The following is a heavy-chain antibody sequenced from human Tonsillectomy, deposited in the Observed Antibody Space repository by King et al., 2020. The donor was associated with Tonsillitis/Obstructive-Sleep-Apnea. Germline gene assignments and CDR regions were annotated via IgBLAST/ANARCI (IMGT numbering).Heavy chain of an antibody. CDR2: IYPGDSDT. CDR3: ARSGRDFWSGYSRSWFDP. CDR1: GYSFTSYW. V-gene: IGHV5-51*01. J-gene: IGHJ5*02. D-gene: IGHD3-3*01. Sequence: QLVQYGAEVKKPGESLKISCKGSGYSFTSYWIGWVRQMPGKGLEWMGIIYPGDSDTRYSPSFQGQVTISADKSISTAYLQWSSLKASDTAMYYCARSGRDFWSGYSRSWFDPWGQGTLVTVSS.